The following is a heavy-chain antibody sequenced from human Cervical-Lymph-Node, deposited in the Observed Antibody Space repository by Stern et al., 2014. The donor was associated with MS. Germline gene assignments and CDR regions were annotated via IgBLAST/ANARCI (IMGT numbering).Heavy chain of an antibody. Sequence: VQLVESGLGLVEPSQTLSLTCDVSGGSISSHGYSWSWMRQPPGKGLEWIGSLDHGGSTYYNPSLKSRVTISIDRSKNQFSLKLTSVTAADTAVFYCAGYHPLYKWFDPWGQGTLVTVSS. CDR3: AGYHPLYKWFDP. CDR2: LDHGGST. D-gene: IGHD5-12*01. J-gene: IGHJ5*02. CDR1: GGSISSHGYS. V-gene: IGHV4-30-2*01.